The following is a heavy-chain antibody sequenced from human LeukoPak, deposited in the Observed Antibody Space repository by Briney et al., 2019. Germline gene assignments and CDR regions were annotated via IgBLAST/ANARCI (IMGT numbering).Heavy chain of an antibody. CDR3: ARRVAELDY. CDR2: ISGSGGST. J-gene: IGHJ4*02. V-gene: IGHV3-23*01. Sequence: RGSLRLSCAASGFTFSSYAMSWVRQAPGEGLEWVSAISGSGGSTYYADSVKGRFTISRDNSKNTLYLQMNSLRAEDTAVYYCARRVAELDYWGQGTLVTVSS. D-gene: IGHD6-19*01. CDR1: GFTFSSYA.